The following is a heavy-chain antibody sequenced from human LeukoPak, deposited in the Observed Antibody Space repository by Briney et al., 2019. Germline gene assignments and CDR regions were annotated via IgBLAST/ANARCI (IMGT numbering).Heavy chain of an antibody. D-gene: IGHD2-2*01. V-gene: IGHV4-30-4*08. Sequence: LRLSCAASGFTFSSYSMNWIRQPPGRGLEWIGYISYSGNTYYNPSLKSRLTISLDTSRSQISLRLSSVTAADTAVYYCAREKVPENNYYYGMDVWGQGTTVTVSS. CDR2: ISYSGNT. J-gene: IGHJ6*02. CDR3: AREKVPENNYYYGMDV. CDR1: GFTFSSYS.